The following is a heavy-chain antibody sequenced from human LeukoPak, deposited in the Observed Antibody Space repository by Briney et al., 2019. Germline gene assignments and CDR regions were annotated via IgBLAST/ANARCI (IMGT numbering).Heavy chain of an antibody. Sequence: PSETLSLTCAVYGGSFSGYYWSWIRQPPGKGLEWIGEINHSGSTNYNPSLKSRVTISVDTSKNQFSLKLSSVTAADTAVYYCARGSCSSTSCYEGYFDNWGQGTLVTVSS. CDR2: INHSGST. D-gene: IGHD2-2*01. J-gene: IGHJ4*02. CDR3: ARGSCSSTSCYEGYFDN. V-gene: IGHV4-34*01. CDR1: GGSFSGYY.